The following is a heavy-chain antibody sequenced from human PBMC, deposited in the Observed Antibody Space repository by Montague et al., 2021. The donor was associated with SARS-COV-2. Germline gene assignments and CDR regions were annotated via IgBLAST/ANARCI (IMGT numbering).Heavy chain of an antibody. D-gene: IGHD3-22*01. Sequence: SETLSLTCTVSSGSISNYYWSWIRQPPGKGLEWIGYIYYNGYTNYNPSLKSRDTISVDTSKNQFSLRLSSVTAADTAVYFCARGGATYYYDTSGYVNAFDTWGQGTMVTVSS. CDR2: IYYNGYT. CDR1: SGSISNYY. CDR3: ARGGATYYYDTSGYVNAFDT. V-gene: IGHV4-59*01. J-gene: IGHJ3*02.